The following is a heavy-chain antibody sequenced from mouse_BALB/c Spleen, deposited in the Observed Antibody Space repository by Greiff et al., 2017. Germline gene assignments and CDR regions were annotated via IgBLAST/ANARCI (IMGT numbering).Heavy chain of an antibody. Sequence: EVKLMESGGGLVKPGGSLKLSCAASGFTFSSYAMSWVRQSPEKRLEWVAEISSGGSYTYYPDTVTGRFTISRDNAKNTLYLEMSSLRSEDTAMYYCARDPLGGYAMDYWGQGTSVTVSS. CDR1: GFTFSSYA. CDR3: ARDPLGGYAMDY. V-gene: IGHV5-9-4*01. CDR2: ISSGGSYT. J-gene: IGHJ4*01.